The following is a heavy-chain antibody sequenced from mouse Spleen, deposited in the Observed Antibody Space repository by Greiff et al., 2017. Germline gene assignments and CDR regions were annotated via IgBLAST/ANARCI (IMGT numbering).Heavy chain of an antibody. CDR3: ARQKGRYYGYGAMDY. J-gene: IGHJ4*01. V-gene: IGHV5-12*02. CDR1: GFTFSDYY. D-gene: IGHD1-2*01. Sequence: EVQLVESGGGLVQPGGSLKLSCATSGFTFSDYYMYWVRQTPEKRLEWVAYISNGGGSTYYPDTVKGRFTISRDNAKNTLYLQMSRLKSEDTAMYYCARQKGRYYGYGAMDYWGQGTSVTVSS. CDR2: ISNGGGST.